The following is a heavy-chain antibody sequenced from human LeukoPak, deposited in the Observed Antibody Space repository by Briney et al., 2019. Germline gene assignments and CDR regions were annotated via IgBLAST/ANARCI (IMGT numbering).Heavy chain of an antibody. J-gene: IGHJ4*02. Sequence: PGGSLRLSCAASGFTFSDYYMSWIRQAPGKGLEWVSYISSSSSYTNYADSVKGRFTISRDNAKNLLYLQMNSLRAEDTAVYYCARDATGTTFGFDYWGQGTLVTVSS. CDR1: GFTFSDYY. D-gene: IGHD1-1*01. CDR3: ARDATGTTFGFDY. V-gene: IGHV3-11*06. CDR2: ISSSSSYT.